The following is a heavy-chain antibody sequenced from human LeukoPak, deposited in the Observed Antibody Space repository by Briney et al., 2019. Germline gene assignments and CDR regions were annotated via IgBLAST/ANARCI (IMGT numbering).Heavy chain of an antibody. CDR3: ARRTAMVTIGFDY. CDR1: GYTFTNYG. V-gene: IGHV1-18*01. J-gene: IGHJ4*02. CDR2: ISAYNGNT. Sequence: APVKVSCKASGYTFTNYGISWVRQAPGQGLEWMGWISAYNGNTNYAQKLQGRDTMTTDTFTSTAYMELRSLRSDDTAVYYCARRTAMVTIGFDYWGQGTLVTVSS. D-gene: IGHD5-18*01.